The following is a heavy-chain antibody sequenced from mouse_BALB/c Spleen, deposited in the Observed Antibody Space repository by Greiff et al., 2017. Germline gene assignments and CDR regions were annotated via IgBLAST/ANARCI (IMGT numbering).Heavy chain of an antibody. CDR1: GYTFTSYN. J-gene: IGHJ3*01. CDR2: IYPGNGDT. CDR3: ARGDDYDSWFAY. D-gene: IGHD2-4*01. V-gene: IGHV1-12*01. Sequence: QVQLQQPGAELVKPGASVKMSCKASGYTFTSYNMHWVKQTPGQGLEWIGAIYPGNGDTSYNQKFKGKATLTADKSSSTAYMQLSSLTSEDSAVYYCARGDDYDSWFAYWGQGTLVTVSA.